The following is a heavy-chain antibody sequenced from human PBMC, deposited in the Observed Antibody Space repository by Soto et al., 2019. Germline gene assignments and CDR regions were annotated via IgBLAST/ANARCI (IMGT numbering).Heavy chain of an antibody. CDR1: GGSISSYY. CDR2: IYYSGST. V-gene: IGHV4-59*01. D-gene: IGHD5-12*01. Sequence: SETLSLTCTVSGGSISSYYWSWIRQPPGKGLEWIGYIYYSGSTNYNPSLKSRVTISVDTSKNQFSLKLSSVTAADTAVYYCARAHGGYADYWGQGALVTVSS. J-gene: IGHJ4*02. CDR3: ARAHGGYADY.